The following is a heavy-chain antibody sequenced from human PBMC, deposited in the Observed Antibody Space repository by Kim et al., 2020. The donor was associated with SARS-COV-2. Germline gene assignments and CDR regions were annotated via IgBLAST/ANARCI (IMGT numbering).Heavy chain of an antibody. CDR3: AREVRVPAALEGYYFSGMDV. CDR2: IKQDGSET. CDR1: GVSFTSYW. V-gene: IGHV3-7*01. D-gene: IGHD2-2*01. Sequence: GGSLRLSCATSGVSFTSYWMSWVRQVPGKGLEWVANIKQDGSETYYVDSVKGRFTISRDNAKNSLYLQMSSLRAEDTAVYHCAREVRVPAALEGYYFSGMDVWGQGTMVTVSS. J-gene: IGHJ6*02.